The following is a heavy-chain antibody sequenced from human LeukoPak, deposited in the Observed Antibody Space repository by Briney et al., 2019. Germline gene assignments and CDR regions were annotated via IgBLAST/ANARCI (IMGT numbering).Heavy chain of an antibody. J-gene: IGHJ4*02. V-gene: IGHV1-69*13. CDR2: IIPIFGTA. CDR3: ARPGFPHPVAVNPLDY. D-gene: IGHD6-19*01. Sequence: SVKVSCKASGGTFSSYAISWVRQAPGQGLEWMGGIIPIFGTANYAQKFQGRVTITADESTSTAYMELSRLRSEDTAVYYCARPGFPHPVAVNPLDYWGQGTLVTVST. CDR1: GGTFSSYA.